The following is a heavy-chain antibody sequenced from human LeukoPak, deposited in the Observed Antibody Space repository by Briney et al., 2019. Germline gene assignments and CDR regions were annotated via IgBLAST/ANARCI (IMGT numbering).Heavy chain of an antibody. CDR1: GFTFSSYS. CDR3: AKGVSAAADDAFDI. D-gene: IGHD6-13*01. V-gene: IGHV3-23*01. Sequence: PGGSLRLSCAASGFTFSSYSMNWVRQAPGKGLEWVSIISGSGGSTSYADSVKGRFTISRDNSKNTLYLQMNSLRAGDTAVYYCAKGVSAAADDAFDIWGQGTMVTVSS. CDR2: ISGSGGST. J-gene: IGHJ3*02.